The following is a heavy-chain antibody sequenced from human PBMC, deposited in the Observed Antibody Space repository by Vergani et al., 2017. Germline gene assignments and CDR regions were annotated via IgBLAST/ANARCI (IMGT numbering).Heavy chain of an antibody. CDR2: IYSGGST. CDR1: GFTVSSNY. CDR3: ARDRRYYYDSSGYAFDY. V-gene: IGHV3-53*01. J-gene: IGHJ4*02. Sequence: EVQLVESGGGLIQPGGSLRLSCAASGFTVSSNYMSWVRQAPGKGLEWVSVIYSGGSTYYADSVKGRFTISRDNSKNTLYLQTNSLRAEDTAVYYCARDRRYYYDSSGYAFDYWGQGTLVTVSS. D-gene: IGHD3-22*01.